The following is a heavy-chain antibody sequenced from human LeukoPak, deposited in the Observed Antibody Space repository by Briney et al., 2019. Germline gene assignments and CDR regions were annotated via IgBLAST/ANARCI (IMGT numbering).Heavy chain of an antibody. Sequence: PSETLSLTCTVSGGFISSSSYYWGWIRQPPGKGLEWIGYIYYSGSTNYIYYSGNTHYNPSLKSRVIISLDTSKSQFSLKLSSVTAADTAVYYCARAIGSGTTLGIVWGQGTLVTVSS. CDR1: GGFISSSSYY. CDR3: ARAIGSGTTLGIV. D-gene: IGHD1-7*01. J-gene: IGHJ4*02. V-gene: IGHV4-61*05. CDR2: IYYSGST.